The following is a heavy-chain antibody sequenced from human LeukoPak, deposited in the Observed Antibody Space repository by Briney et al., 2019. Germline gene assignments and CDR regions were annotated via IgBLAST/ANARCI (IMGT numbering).Heavy chain of an antibody. CDR3: ARGAGYSGSYQYYFDY. CDR2: IYSSGST. CDR1: GGSISSYY. J-gene: IGHJ4*02. D-gene: IGHD1-26*01. Sequence: SETLSLTCTVSGGSISSYYWSWIRQPAGKGLEWIGRIYSSGSTNYNPSLKSRVTMSVDTSKNQVSLELTSVTAADTAVYYCARGAGYSGSYQYYFDYWGQGTLVTVSS. V-gene: IGHV4-4*07.